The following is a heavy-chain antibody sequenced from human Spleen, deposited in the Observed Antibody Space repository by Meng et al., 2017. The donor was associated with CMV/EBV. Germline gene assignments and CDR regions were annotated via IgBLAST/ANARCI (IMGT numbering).Heavy chain of an antibody. CDR2: VNPIGGNT. V-gene: IGHV1-46*01. Sequence: TFTSYYMHWVRPAPGQGLEWMGIVNPIGGNTGYAQKFQGRVTVTRDTSTSTIYMELSSLRSEDTAVYYCARSRYCSSTSCYTGLDYWGQGTLVTVSS. CDR1: TFTSYY. D-gene: IGHD2-2*02. J-gene: IGHJ4*02. CDR3: ARSRYCSSTSCYTGLDY.